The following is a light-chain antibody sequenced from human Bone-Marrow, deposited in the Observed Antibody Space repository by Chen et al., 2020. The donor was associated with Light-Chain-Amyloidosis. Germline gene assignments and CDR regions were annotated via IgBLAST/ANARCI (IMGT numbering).Light chain of an antibody. CDR2: RDT. J-gene: IGLJ2*01. CDR3: QSADSSGTYEVI. Sequence: SYELTQPPSVSVSTGQTARITCSGDDLPTKYAYWYQQKPGQAPVLVVHRDTERPSGISERLSGSSSVTTATLTISGVQAEDEADYHCQSADSSGTYEVIFGGGTKLTVL. V-gene: IGLV3-25*03. CDR1: DLPTKY.